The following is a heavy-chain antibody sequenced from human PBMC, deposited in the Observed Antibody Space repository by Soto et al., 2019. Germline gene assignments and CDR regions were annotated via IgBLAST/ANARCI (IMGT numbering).Heavy chain of an antibody. CDR2: IYWDDDK. J-gene: IGHJ5*02. Sequence: QITLKESGPTLVKPTQPLTLTCTFSGFSLSTSGVGVGWIRQPPGKALEWLALIYWDDDKRYSPSLKSRLTITKDTSKNQVVLTMTNMNPVDTATYYCAHRRYDFWSGYYKDWFDPWGQGTLVTVSS. CDR3: AHRRYDFWSGYYKDWFDP. V-gene: IGHV2-5*02. D-gene: IGHD3-3*01. CDR1: GFSLSTSGVG.